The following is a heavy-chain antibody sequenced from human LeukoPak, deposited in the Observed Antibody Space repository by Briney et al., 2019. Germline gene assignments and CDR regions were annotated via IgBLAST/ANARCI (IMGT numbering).Heavy chain of an antibody. V-gene: IGHV3-33*06. Sequence: PGMSLRLSCAASGVTFSTFGMHWVRQAPGKGLEWVAVILFDGGNKYYGDSVKGRFTISRDNSKNTLYLQMNSLRAEDTAVYYCAKDKGGITYVFDYWGQGTLVTVSS. J-gene: IGHJ4*02. CDR2: ILFDGGNK. D-gene: IGHD1-1*01. CDR3: AKDKGGITYVFDY. CDR1: GVTFSTFG.